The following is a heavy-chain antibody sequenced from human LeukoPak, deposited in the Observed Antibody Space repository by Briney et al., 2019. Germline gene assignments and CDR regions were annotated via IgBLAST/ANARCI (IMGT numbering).Heavy chain of an antibody. Sequence: ASVKVSCKASGYTFTSYYMHWVRQAPGQGLEWMGIINPSGGSTSYAQKFQGRVTMTRDTSTSTVYMEPSSLRSEDTAVYYCAKPRIAAAGTLDYWGQGTLVTVSS. D-gene: IGHD6-13*01. CDR3: AKPRIAAAGTLDY. CDR2: INPSGGST. CDR1: GYTFTSYY. V-gene: IGHV1-46*01. J-gene: IGHJ4*02.